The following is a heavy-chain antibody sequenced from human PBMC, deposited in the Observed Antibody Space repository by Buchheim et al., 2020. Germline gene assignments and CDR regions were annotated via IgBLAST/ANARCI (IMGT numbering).Heavy chain of an antibody. Sequence: QVQLQESGPGLVKPSETLSLTCTVSGGSISSYYWSWIRQPPGKGLEWIGEINHSGSTNYNPSLKSRVTISVDTSKNQFSLKLSSVTAADTAVYYCARRGYSYGYSHGMDVWGQGTT. CDR3: ARRGYSYGYSHGMDV. V-gene: IGHV4-59*12. D-gene: IGHD5-18*01. J-gene: IGHJ6*02. CDR1: GGSISSYY. CDR2: INHSGST.